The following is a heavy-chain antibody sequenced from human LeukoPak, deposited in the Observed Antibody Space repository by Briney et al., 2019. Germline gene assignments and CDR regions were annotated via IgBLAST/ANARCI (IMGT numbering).Heavy chain of an antibody. V-gene: IGHV3-43*01. CDR1: EFTFDDYT. CDR2: ISWDGGST. Sequence: GGSLRLSCAASEFTFDDYTMHWVRQAPGKGLECVSLISWDGGSTYYADSVKGRFTISRDNSKNSLYLQMNSLRTEDTALYYCAKDRGDTAILDYWGQGTLVTVSS. CDR3: AKDRGDTAILDY. D-gene: IGHD5-18*01. J-gene: IGHJ4*02.